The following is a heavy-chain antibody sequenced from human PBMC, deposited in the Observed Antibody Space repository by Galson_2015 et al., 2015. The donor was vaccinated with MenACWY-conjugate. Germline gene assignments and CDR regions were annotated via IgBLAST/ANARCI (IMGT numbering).Heavy chain of an antibody. CDR2: MYYSGSA. Sequence: ETLSLTCSVSDSSFSSSSYYWSWIRQPPGKGLEWIGYMYYSGSANYNPSLKSRVTISVDTSKNQFSLTMTSVTAADTAVYYCARGVNLASMAGYWGQGTLVTVSS. D-gene: IGHD3-3*02. CDR1: DSSFSSSSYY. V-gene: IGHV4-61*01. J-gene: IGHJ4*02. CDR3: ARGVNLASMAGY.